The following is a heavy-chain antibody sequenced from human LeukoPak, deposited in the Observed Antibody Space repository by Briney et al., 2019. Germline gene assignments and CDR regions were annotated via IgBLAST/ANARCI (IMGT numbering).Heavy chain of an antibody. CDR3: AREEV. CDR2: INRDGSEM. V-gene: IGHV3-7*01. CDR1: GFSFTTYW. Sequence: GGSLRLSCTASGFSFTTYWMSWVRQAPGKGLEWVANINRDGSEMYYVDSVEGRFTISRDNAKNSLYLQMNSLRGEDTAVYYCAREEVWGQGTLVAVSS. J-gene: IGHJ4*02.